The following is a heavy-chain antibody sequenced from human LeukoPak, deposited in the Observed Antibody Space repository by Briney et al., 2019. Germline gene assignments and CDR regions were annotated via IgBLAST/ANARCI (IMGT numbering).Heavy chain of an antibody. CDR2: IRGSDGST. Sequence: GGSLRLSRAASGFSFSTYAMSWVRQAPGKGLEWVSSIRGSDGSTYYADSVKGRFAVSRDNSKNTLYLQMSSLRAEDTAVYYCAKDVYGDYGGLDYWGQGTLVTVSS. CDR3: AKDVYGDYGGLDY. CDR1: GFSFSTYA. D-gene: IGHD4-17*01. J-gene: IGHJ4*02. V-gene: IGHV3-23*01.